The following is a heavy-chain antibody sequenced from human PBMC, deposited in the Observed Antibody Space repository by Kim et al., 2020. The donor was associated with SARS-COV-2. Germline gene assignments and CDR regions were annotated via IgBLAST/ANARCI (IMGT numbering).Heavy chain of an antibody. J-gene: IGHJ3*02. V-gene: IGHV1-58*01. Sequence: SVKVSCKASGFTFTSSAVQWVRQARGQRLGWIGWIVVGSGNTNYAQKFQERVTITRDMSTSTAYMELSSLRSEDTAVYYCAAPYCSSTSCHDAFDIWGQGTMVTVSS. CDR2: IVVGSGNT. D-gene: IGHD2-2*01. CDR1: GFTFTSSA. CDR3: AAPYCSSTSCHDAFDI.